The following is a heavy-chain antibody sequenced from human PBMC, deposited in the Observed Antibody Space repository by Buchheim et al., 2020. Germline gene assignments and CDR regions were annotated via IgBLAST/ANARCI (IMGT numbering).Heavy chain of an antibody. CDR1: GGSFSGYY. J-gene: IGHJ6*02. CDR2: INHSGST. Sequence: QVQLQQWGAGLLKPSETLSLTCAVYGGSFSGYYWSWIRQPPGKGLEWIGEINHSGSTNYNPSLKSRVTISVDTSKNQFSLKLSSVTAADTAVYYCARGFSYYSSSWNYYYYYGMDVWGQGTT. V-gene: IGHV4-34*01. CDR3: ARGFSYYSSSWNYYYYYGMDV. D-gene: IGHD6-13*01.